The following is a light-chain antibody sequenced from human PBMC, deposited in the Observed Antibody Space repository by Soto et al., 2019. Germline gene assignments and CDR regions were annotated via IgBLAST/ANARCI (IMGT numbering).Light chain of an antibody. V-gene: IGKV3-20*01. CDR3: QHYGSSPRT. J-gene: IGKJ1*01. CDR1: QSISSSY. CDR2: GAS. Sequence: EIVLTQSPGTLSLSPGERATLSCRARQSISSSYLGWYQQKPGQAPRLLIYGASSRASGTPDRFRGSGSGTDFTLTISRLEPEDFAVYYCQHYGSSPRTFGQGTKVEIK.